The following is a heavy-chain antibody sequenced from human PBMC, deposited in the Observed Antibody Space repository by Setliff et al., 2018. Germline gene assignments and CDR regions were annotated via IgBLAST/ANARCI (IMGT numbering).Heavy chain of an antibody. CDR2: IGHTGSI. Sequence: KPSETLSLTCTVSGYSISSGYIWGWIRQPPGKGLEWVGNIGHTGSINYNPSLKSRLTISRDTSKNQVSLKLNSVTATDTAVYYCARDLGHGGDSDYWGQGLLVTVSS. V-gene: IGHV4-38-2*02. CDR1: GYSISSGYI. D-gene: IGHD2-21*02. J-gene: IGHJ4*02. CDR3: ARDLGHGGDSDY.